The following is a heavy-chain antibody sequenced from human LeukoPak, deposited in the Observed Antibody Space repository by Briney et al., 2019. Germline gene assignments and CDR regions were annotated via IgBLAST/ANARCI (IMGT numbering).Heavy chain of an antibody. CDR1: GGSITTHY. V-gene: IGHV4-59*11. CDR3: ARDAGNNGYDYYTYYYMDV. J-gene: IGHJ6*03. D-gene: IGHD5-12*01. Sequence: PSETLSLTCAVSGGSITTHYWSWIRQPPGKGLEWIGYIYYSGSTNYNPSLKSRVTISADTSKNQFSLKLTSVTAADTAVYYCARDAGNNGYDYYTYYYMDVWGKGTTVTVSS. CDR2: IYYSGST.